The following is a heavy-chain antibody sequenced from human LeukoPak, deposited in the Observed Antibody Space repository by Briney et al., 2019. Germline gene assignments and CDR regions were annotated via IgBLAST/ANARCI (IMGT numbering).Heavy chain of an antibody. D-gene: IGHD6-19*01. V-gene: IGHV3-48*01. CDR3: AKDDQWVDYYIDV. CDR1: GFTFSSYS. Sequence: PGGSLRLSCAASGFTFSSYSMNWVRQAPGKGLEWVSYISSSSSTIYYADSVKGRFTISRDNAKYSLYLQMNSLRAEDTAVYYCAKDDQWVDYYIDVWGKGTAVSVYS. J-gene: IGHJ6*03. CDR2: ISSSSSTI.